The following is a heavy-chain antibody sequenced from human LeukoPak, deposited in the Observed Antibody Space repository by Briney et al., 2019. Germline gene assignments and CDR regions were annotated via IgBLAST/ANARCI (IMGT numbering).Heavy chain of an antibody. J-gene: IGHJ5*02. CDR2: INHSGST. CDR3: ARSRAGSYTLYNWFDP. Sequence: SETLSLTCAVYGGSFSGYYWSWIRQPPGRGLEWIGEINHSGSTNYNPSLKSRVTISVDTSKNQFSLKLSSVTAADTAVYYCARSRAGSYTLYNWFDPWGQGTLVTVSS. D-gene: IGHD3-10*01. V-gene: IGHV4-34*01. CDR1: GGSFSGYY.